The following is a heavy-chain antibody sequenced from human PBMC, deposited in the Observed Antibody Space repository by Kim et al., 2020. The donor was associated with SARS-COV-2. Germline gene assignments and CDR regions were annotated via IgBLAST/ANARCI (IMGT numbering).Heavy chain of an antibody. CDR1: GYTFTSYG. J-gene: IGHJ6*02. Sequence: ASVKVSCKASGYTFTSYGISWVRQAPGQGLEWMGWISAYNGNTNYAQKLQGRVTMTTDTSTSTAYMELRSLRSDDTAVYYCARDQTQADRSSSSEWNYYYYSGMDVCGQGTTVTVSS. D-gene: IGHD6-6*01. V-gene: IGHV1-18*04. CDR3: ARDQTQADRSSSSEWNYYYYSGMDV. CDR2: ISAYNGNT.